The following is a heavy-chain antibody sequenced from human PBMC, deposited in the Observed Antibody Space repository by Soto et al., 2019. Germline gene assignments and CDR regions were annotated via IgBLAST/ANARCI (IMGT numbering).Heavy chain of an antibody. D-gene: IGHD1-1*01. CDR1: GFTISSND. J-gene: IGHJ4*02. Sequence: GGSLRVSCAASGFTISSNDRSWVRHAPGKGLEWVSVIYSGGSTYYADSVKGRFTISRDNSKNTLYLQMNSLRAEDTAVYYCAVLNSLDYWGQGTLVTVSS. V-gene: IGHV3-53*01. CDR3: AVLNSLDY. CDR2: IYSGGST.